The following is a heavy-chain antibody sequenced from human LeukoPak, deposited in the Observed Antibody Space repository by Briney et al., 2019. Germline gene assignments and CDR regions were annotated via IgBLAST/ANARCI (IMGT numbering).Heavy chain of an antibody. V-gene: IGHV4-39*01. J-gene: IGHJ6*04. CDR3: ARLTPFAVDV. CDR1: GGSISSSSYH. Sequence: SETLSLTCTVSGGSISSSSYHWGWIRQPGGKGLEWIGSIDNSGSTYYNPTRKSRFTITVDTTKNTFSLKLRSVPAADTAVHYCARLTPFAVDVWGKGTTVTVSS. D-gene: IGHD2-15*01. CDR2: IDNSGST.